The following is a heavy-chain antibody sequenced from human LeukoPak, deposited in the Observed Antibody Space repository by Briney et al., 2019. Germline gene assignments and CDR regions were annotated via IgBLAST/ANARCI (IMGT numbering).Heavy chain of an antibody. CDR2: THYTVST. J-gene: IGHJ4*02. V-gene: IGHV4-39*01. Sequence: SETLSLTCIVHARSLSRSYYYRGLIRQPPRTGPKSIARTHYTVSTSSTPSLKSRVSISVDTSKNQFSLKLSSVAAADTAVYYSARTSYHYDRSGYFDYWGQGTLVTVSS. CDR1: ARSLSRSYYY. D-gene: IGHD3-22*01. CDR3: ARTSYHYDRSGYFDY.